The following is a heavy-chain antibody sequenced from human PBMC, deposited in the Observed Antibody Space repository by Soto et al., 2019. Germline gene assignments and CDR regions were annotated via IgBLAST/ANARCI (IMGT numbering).Heavy chain of an antibody. D-gene: IGHD6-19*01. V-gene: IGHV3-15*07. CDR2: IKSKTDGGTT. CDR3: TTETSGWDRN. Sequence: SVSNAWMNWVRQAPGKGLEWVGRIKSKTDGGTTDYAAPVKGRFTISRDDSKNTLYLQMNSLKTEDTAVYYCTTETSGWDRNWGQGTLVNVSS. J-gene: IGHJ4*02. CDR1: SVSNAW.